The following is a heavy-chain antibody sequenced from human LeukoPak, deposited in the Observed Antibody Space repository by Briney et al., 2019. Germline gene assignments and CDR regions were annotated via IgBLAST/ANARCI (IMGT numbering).Heavy chain of an antibody. J-gene: IGHJ5*02. D-gene: IGHD3-10*01. CDR2: INPNSGDT. CDR3: ARADSGSYHNWFDP. Sequence: ASVKVSCKASGYTFTGYYMHWVRQAPGQGLEWMGRINPNSGDTNYAQKFQGRVTMTRDTSISTAYMELSRLRSDDTAVYYCARADSGSYHNWFDPWGQGTLVTVSS. CDR1: GYTFTGYY. V-gene: IGHV1-2*06.